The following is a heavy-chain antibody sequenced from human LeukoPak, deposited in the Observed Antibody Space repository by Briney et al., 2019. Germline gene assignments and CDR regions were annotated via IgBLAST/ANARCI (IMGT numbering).Heavy chain of an antibody. CDR2: IKQDGSDK. Sequence: GGSLTLSCTASGFAFTNNWMSWVRQVPGKGLEWVANIKQDGSDKSYVDSVKGRFTISRDNAKNSLYLQMSSLRAEDAAVYYCAGSHHNSGSAYTPFDYWGQGTLVTVSS. CDR3: AGSHHNSGSAYTPFDY. D-gene: IGHD3-16*01. V-gene: IGHV3-7*01. CDR1: GFAFTNNW. J-gene: IGHJ4*02.